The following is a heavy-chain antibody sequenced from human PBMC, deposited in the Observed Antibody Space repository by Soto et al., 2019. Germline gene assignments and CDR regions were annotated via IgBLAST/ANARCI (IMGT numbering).Heavy chain of an antibody. D-gene: IGHD3-22*01. V-gene: IGHV1-18*01. CDR1: GYTFTSYG. CDR3: AREDRQYYYYYGMDV. Sequence: QVQLVQSGAEVKKPGASVKVSCKASGYTFTSYGISWVRQAPGQGLEWMGWISAYNGNTNYAQKLQGRVTMTTDTPTSTAYMELRSLRSDDTAVYYCAREDRQYYYYYGMDVWGQGTTVTVSS. CDR2: ISAYNGNT. J-gene: IGHJ6*02.